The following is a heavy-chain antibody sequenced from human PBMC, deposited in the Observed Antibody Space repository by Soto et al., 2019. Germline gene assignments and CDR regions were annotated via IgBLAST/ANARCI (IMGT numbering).Heavy chain of an antibody. Sequence: ASVKVSCKASGYTFTGYYMHWVRQAPGQGLEWMGWINPNSGGTNYAQKFQGRVTMTRDTSISTAYMELSRLRSDDTAVYYCAREPVPAASWGYYYFYGMDVWGQGTTVTVSS. D-gene: IGHD2-2*01. CDR3: AREPVPAASWGYYYFYGMDV. V-gene: IGHV1-2*02. CDR1: GYTFTGYY. CDR2: INPNSGGT. J-gene: IGHJ6*02.